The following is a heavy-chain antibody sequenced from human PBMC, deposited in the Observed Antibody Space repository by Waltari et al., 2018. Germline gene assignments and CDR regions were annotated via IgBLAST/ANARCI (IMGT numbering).Heavy chain of an antibody. CDR2: IIPIFGTA. V-gene: IGHV1-69*14. CDR3: VGPLGSPDWYFDL. D-gene: IGHD7-27*01. Sequence: QVQLVQSGAEVKKTGSSVKVSCKASGGTFSSYAISWVRPAPGQGLEWMGGIIPIFGTANYAQKFQGRVTITADKSTSTAYMELSSLRSEDTAVYYCVGPLGSPDWYFDLWGRGTLVTVSS. CDR1: GGTFSSYA. J-gene: IGHJ2*01.